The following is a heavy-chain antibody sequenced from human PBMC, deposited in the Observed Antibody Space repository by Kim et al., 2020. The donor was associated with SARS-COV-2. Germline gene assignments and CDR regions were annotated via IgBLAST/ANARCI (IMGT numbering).Heavy chain of an antibody. J-gene: IGHJ3*02. Sequence: GGSLRLSCAASGFTFSNAWMSWVRQAPGKGLEWVGRIKSKTDGGTTDYAAPVKGRFTISRDDSKNTLYLQMNSLKTEYTAVYYCTTDFLGFGGNPEGGAFDIWGQGTMVTVSS. CDR1: GFTFSNAW. CDR2: IKSKTDGGTT. D-gene: IGHD1-26*01. V-gene: IGHV3-15*01. CDR3: TTDFLGFGGNPEGGAFDI.